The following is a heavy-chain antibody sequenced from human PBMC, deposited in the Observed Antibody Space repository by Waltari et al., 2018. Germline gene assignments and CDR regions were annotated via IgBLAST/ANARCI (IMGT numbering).Heavy chain of an antibody. J-gene: IGHJ3*02. CDR2: IIPIFGTA. Sequence: QVQLVQSGAEVKKPGSSVKVSCKASGGTFSSYAISWVRQAPGQGLEWMGGIIPIFGTANYAQKFQGRVTITADESTSTAYMELSSLRSEDTAVYYCARERVGSSSFRPPDRVGAFDIWGQGTMVTVSS. CDR1: GGTFSSYA. D-gene: IGHD6-6*01. V-gene: IGHV1-69*13. CDR3: ARERVGSSSFRPPDRVGAFDI.